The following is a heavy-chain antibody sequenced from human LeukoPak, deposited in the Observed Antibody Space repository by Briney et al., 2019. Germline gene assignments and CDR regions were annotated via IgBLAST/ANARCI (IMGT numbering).Heavy chain of an antibody. V-gene: IGHV3-21*01. CDR2: ISNSGSYL. CDR3: ARDDSSGYYVDPVGVDY. Sequence: KPGGSLRLSCVPSEITFSTYSMNWVRQAPGKGLEWVSSISNSGSYLYYADSVKGRFTISRDKDKDSLYLQMNSLRVEDTAVYYCARDDSSGYYVDPVGVDYWGQGTLVTVSS. D-gene: IGHD3-22*01. J-gene: IGHJ4*02. CDR1: EITFSTYS.